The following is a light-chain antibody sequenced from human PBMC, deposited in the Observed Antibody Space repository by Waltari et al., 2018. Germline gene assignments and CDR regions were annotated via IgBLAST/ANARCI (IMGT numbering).Light chain of an antibody. Sequence: DIQMTQSPSSLSASVGDRVTITCQASQDISNYLNWYQQKPVKAPKLLIYDASNLETGVPSRFSGSGSGTYFTFTISSLQPEDIATYYCQQYDNLPLTCGGGTKVEIK. J-gene: IGKJ4*01. CDR3: QQYDNLPLT. V-gene: IGKV1-33*01. CDR1: QDISNY. CDR2: DAS.